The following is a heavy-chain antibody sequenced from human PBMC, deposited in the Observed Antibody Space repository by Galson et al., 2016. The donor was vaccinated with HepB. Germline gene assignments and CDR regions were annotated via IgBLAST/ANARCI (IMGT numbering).Heavy chain of an antibody. D-gene: IGHD3-10*01. Sequence: SETLSLTCTVSGDSFGSTDYYWAWIRQPPGKGLEWIGNIYYSGTTYYNPSLKSRVTISEDTSKTQFSLNLRFVTAADTAIYYCARMSHYGSTGYYPESYYFDYWGQGSLVTVSS. V-gene: IGHV4-39*01. CDR1: GDSFGSTDYY. CDR2: IYYSGTT. J-gene: IGHJ4*02. CDR3: ARMSHYGSTGYYPESYYFDY.